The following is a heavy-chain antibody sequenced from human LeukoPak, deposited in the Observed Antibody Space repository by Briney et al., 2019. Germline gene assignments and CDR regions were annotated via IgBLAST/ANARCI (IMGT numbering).Heavy chain of an antibody. V-gene: IGHV3-30*18. CDR1: GFTFSSYG. CDR3: AKDRVTIRGWFDP. D-gene: IGHD4-11*01. Sequence: GGSLRLSCAASGFTFSSYGMHWVRQAPGKGLEWVAVISYDGSNKYYADSVKGRFTISRDNSKNTLYLQMNSLRAEDTAVYYCAKDRVTIRGWFDPWGQGTLVTVSS. CDR2: ISYDGSNK. J-gene: IGHJ5*02.